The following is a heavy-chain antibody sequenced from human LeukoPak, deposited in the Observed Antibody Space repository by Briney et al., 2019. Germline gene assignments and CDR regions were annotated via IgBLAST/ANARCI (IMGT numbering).Heavy chain of an antibody. V-gene: IGHV4-30-2*01. D-gene: IGHD4-17*01. CDR3: ARYGDYDVY. CDR1: GGSISSGGYS. J-gene: IGHJ4*02. CDR2: IYHSGST. Sequence: SAPLSLPFAVSGGSISSGGYSWSWIRRPPGKGLEWIGYIYHSGSTYYNPSLKSRVTISVDRSKNQFSLKLSSVTAADTAVYYCARYGDYDVYWGQGTLVTVSS.